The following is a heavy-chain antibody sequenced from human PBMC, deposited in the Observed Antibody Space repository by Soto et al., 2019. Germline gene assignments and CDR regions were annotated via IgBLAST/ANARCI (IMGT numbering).Heavy chain of an antibody. CDR2: ISYDGSNK. J-gene: IGHJ5*02. D-gene: IGHD2-21*02. CDR1: GFTFSSYA. V-gene: IGHV3-30-3*01. CDR3: ARDRHCGGDCYLTWNNWFDP. Sequence: PGGSLRLSCAASGFTFSSYAMHWVRQAPGKGLEWVAVISYDGSNKYYADSVKGRFTISRDNSKNTLYLQMNSLRAEDTAVYYCARDRHCGGDCYLTWNNWFDPWGQGTLVTRLL.